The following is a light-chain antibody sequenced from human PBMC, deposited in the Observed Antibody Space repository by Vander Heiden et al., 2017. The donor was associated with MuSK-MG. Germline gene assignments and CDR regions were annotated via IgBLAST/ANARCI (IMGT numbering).Light chain of an antibody. J-gene: IGLJ2*01. Sequence: QAVVTQEPSLSVSPGGTVTLTFGLSSGPVTSSHYPSWYRQTPGQAPRKLIYTTTSRSSGVPQRFSGSILGNKGALVITGAQADDESDYYCVRYRGSDNWAFGGGTKLTVL. CDR1: SGPVTSSHY. CDR2: TTT. V-gene: IGLV8-61*01. CDR3: VRYRGSDNWA.